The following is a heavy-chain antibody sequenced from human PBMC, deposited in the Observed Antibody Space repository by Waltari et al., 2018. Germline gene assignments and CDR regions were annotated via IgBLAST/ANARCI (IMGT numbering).Heavy chain of an antibody. CDR1: GFSVSDKY. CDR2: VYSDGGT. V-gene: IGHV3-53*01. D-gene: IGHD3-10*01. Sequence: EVQLVESGGGLIHPGGSLRLSCTASGFSVSDKYMCCVRLPPGKGLEWVAVVYSDGGTYYTDSVKGRFITSRDNSKNTLYLQMNSLRAEDTAVYYCARDAPDGTGPFDYWGQGTLVTVSS. J-gene: IGHJ4*02. CDR3: ARDAPDGTGPFDY.